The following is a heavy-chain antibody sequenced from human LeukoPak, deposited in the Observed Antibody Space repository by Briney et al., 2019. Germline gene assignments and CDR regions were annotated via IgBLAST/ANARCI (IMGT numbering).Heavy chain of an antibody. D-gene: IGHD3-3*01. V-gene: IGHV3-23*01. CDR2: ISGSDAST. J-gene: IGHJ6*02. Sequence: GSSLRLSCAASGFTFRIYAMSWVRQAPGKGLEWVSGISGSDASTFYADSVMGRFTISRDNSMNTLYLQMNNVRAEDAAIYFCARRGSEWNSYFYPMDVRGQGTTVTVSS. CDR1: GFTFRIYA. CDR3: ARRGSEWNSYFYPMDV.